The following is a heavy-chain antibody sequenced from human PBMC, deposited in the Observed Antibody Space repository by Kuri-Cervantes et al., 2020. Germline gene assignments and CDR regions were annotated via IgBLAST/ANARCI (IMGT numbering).Heavy chain of an antibody. CDR3: AKDLSIVGATMGYMDV. V-gene: IGHV3-64*02. Sequence: GGSLRLSCAASGFTFSSYAMHWVRQAPGKGLEYVSAISSNGGSTYYADSVKGRFTISRDNSKNTLYLQMNSLRAEDTAVYYCAKDLSIVGATMGYMDVWGKGTTVTVSS. CDR2: ISSNGGST. D-gene: IGHD1-26*01. J-gene: IGHJ6*03. CDR1: GFTFSSYA.